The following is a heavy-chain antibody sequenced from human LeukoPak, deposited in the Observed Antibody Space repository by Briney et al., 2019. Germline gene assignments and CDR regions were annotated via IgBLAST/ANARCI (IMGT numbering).Heavy chain of an antibody. Sequence: GGYLRLSCAASGFTFSSYGMHWVRPAPGKGLEWVASISSDGTKKYYGDSVKGRFTISRDNSKNTLYLQMNSLRAEDTSVYYCVKDKDYDTSGWYFDLWGRGTLVTVSS. J-gene: IGHJ2*01. CDR3: VKDKDYDTSGWYFDL. CDR1: GFTFSSYG. CDR2: ISSDGTKK. V-gene: IGHV3-30*18. D-gene: IGHD3-9*01.